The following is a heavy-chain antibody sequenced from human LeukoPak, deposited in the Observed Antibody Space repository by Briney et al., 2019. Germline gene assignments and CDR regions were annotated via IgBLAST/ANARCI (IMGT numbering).Heavy chain of an antibody. V-gene: IGHV4-59*01. J-gene: IGHJ6*03. CDR2: IYYSGST. Sequence: PSETLSLTCIVSGGSISNYWSWIRQPPGKGLEWTGYIYYSGSTNYNPSLKSRVTISVDTSKNQFSLKLSSVTAADTAVYYCARTTEAHSWRTRYYDYYMDVWGKGTTVTVSS. CDR3: ARTTEAHSWRTRYYDYYMDV. CDR1: GGSISNY. D-gene: IGHD6-13*01.